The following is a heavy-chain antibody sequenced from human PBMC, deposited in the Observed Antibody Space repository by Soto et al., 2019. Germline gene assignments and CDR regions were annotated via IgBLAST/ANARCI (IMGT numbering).Heavy chain of an antibody. V-gene: IGHV3-23*01. J-gene: IGHJ4*02. CDR1: GFTFSTYA. CDR2: ISNSGGAA. CDR3: ARLGTSSPCDS. Sequence: HPGGSLRLSCAASGFTFSTYAMSWVRQAPGKGLEWVSAISNSGGAAFYADSVKGRFTISRDNPKNTLYLQMNGLRAEDTAVYFCARLGTSSPCDSWGLGILVTVSS. D-gene: IGHD6-6*01.